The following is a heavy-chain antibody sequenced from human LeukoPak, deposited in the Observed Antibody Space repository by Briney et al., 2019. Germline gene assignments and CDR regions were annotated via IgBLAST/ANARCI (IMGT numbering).Heavy chain of an antibody. CDR2: IYPGDSAT. CDR3: ARQGGQGLVQGAFDI. Sequence: GESLKISCKGSGYSFTNYWIGWVRQMPGKGLEWMGIIYPGDSATRYSPSFQGQVTISADKSIDTAYLQWSSLKASDTAIYYCARQGGQGLVQGAFDIWGQGTMVTVSS. D-gene: IGHD6-19*01. CDR1: GYSFTNYW. J-gene: IGHJ3*02. V-gene: IGHV5-51*01.